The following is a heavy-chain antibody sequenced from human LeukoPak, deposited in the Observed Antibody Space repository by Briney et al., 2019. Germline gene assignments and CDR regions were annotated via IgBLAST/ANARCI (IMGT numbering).Heavy chain of an antibody. J-gene: IGHJ4*02. Sequence: SETLSLTCAVYGGSFSGHYWSWIRQPPGKGLEWIGEINHSGSTNYNPSLKSRVTISVDTSKNQFSLKLSSVTAADTAVYYCARVRTPYYYGSGSYRTYYFDYWGQGTLVTVSS. CDR3: ARVRTPYYYGSGSYRTYYFDY. CDR2: INHSGST. V-gene: IGHV4-34*01. CDR1: GGSFSGHY. D-gene: IGHD3-10*01.